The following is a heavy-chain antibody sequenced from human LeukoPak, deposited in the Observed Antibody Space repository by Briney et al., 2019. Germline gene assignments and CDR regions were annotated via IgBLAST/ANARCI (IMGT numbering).Heavy chain of an antibody. V-gene: IGHV4-39*07. CDR1: GGSISSSSYY. Sequence: SETLSLTCTVSGGSISSSSYYWGWIRQPPGKGLEWIGSIYYSGSTYYNPSLKSRVTISVDTSKNQFSLKLSSVTAADTADYYCASTFRYGYFDYWGRGTLLTVS. D-gene: IGHD5-18*01. J-gene: IGHJ4*02. CDR2: IYYSGST. CDR3: ASTFRYGYFDY.